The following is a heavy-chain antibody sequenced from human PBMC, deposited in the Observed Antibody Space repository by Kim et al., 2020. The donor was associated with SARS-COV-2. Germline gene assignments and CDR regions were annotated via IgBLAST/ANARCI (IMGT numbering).Heavy chain of an antibody. J-gene: IGHJ3*02. D-gene: IGHD3-10*01. V-gene: IGHV4-4*07. Sequence: SETLSLTCTVSGGSISSYYWSWIRQPAGKGLEWIGRIYTSGSTNYNPSLKSRVTMSIDTSKNQFSLKLSSVTAADTAVYYCARVRLGRDPGDNAFDIWGQGTMVTVSS. CDR3: ARVRLGRDPGDNAFDI. CDR1: GGSISSYY. CDR2: IYTSGST.